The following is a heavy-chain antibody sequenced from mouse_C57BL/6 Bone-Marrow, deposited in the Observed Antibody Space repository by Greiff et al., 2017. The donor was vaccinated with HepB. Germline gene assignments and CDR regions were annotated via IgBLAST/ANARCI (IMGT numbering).Heavy chain of an antibody. D-gene: IGHD1-1*01. CDR3: ARNGSSLMDY. Sequence: VQLQQSGPELVKPGASVKITCKASGYAFSSSWMKWVKQRPGKGLEWIGRIYPGDGDTNYNGKFKGKATLTADKSSSTAYMQLSSLTSEDSAVYFCARNGSSLMDYWGQGTSVTVSS. CDR2: IYPGDGDT. V-gene: IGHV1-82*01. CDR1: GYAFSSSW. J-gene: IGHJ4*01.